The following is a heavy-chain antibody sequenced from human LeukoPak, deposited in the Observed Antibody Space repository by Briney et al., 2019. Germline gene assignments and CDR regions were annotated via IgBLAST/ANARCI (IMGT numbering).Heavy chain of an antibody. V-gene: IGHV3-30-3*01. J-gene: IGHJ4*02. CDR2: ISDDGNSD. CDR1: GFTFSNYA. CDR3: ARGSAPAGTYHLDC. Sequence: GGSLRLSCAASGFTFSNYAMLWVRQPPGKGPEWVAVISDDGNSDHYADSVKGRFTFSRDNSKNRLSLQMNSLRGEDTAVYYCARGSAPAGTYHLDCWGQGTLVTVSS. D-gene: IGHD6-25*01.